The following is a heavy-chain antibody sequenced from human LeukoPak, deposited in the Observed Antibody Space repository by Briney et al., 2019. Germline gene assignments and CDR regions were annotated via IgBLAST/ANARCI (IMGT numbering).Heavy chain of an antibody. CDR2: INPNSGGT. Sequence: GASVKVSCKASGYTFTSYGISWVRQAPGQGLEWMGWINPNSGGTNYAQKFQGRVTMTRDTSISTAYMELSRLRSDDTAVYYCARDYGDYGGLDYWGQGTLVTVSS. CDR1: GYTFTSYG. D-gene: IGHD4-17*01. J-gene: IGHJ4*02. V-gene: IGHV1-2*02. CDR3: ARDYGDYGGLDY.